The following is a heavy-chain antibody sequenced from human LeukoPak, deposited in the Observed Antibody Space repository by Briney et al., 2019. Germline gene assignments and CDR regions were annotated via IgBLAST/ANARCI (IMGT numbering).Heavy chain of an antibody. J-gene: IGHJ4*02. Sequence: ASVKVSCKASGYTFTSYGISWVRQAPGQGLEWMGWISAYNGNTNYAQKLQGRVTMTTDTSTSTAYMELRSLRSDDTAVYYCARDRERITIFGVVAEEDKYYFDYWGQGTLVTVSS. D-gene: IGHD3-3*01. CDR1: GYTFTSYG. CDR2: ISAYNGNT. V-gene: IGHV1-18*01. CDR3: ARDRERITIFGVVAEEDKYYFDY.